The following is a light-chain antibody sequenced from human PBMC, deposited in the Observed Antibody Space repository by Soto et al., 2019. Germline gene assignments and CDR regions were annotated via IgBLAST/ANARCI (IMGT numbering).Light chain of an antibody. V-gene: IGKV1-39*01. CDR3: QHYNSHSEA. CDR2: GAS. J-gene: IGKJ1*01. CDR1: QNIDMY. Sequence: DIHMTQSPSSLSASVGDTVTITCRASQNIDMYLNWYQQKPGKAPRVLISGASNLQSGVPSRFSGSGSGTDFTLTISSLQPDDFATYYCQHYNSHSEAFGQGTKVDI.